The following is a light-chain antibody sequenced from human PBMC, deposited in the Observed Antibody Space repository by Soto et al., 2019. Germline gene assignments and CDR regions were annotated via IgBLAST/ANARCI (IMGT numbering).Light chain of an antibody. J-gene: IGKJ1*01. CDR3: QQYNNWQT. CDR2: GAF. V-gene: IGKV3-15*01. CDR1: RSVSSN. Sequence: EIVMTQSPATLSVSPGERATLSCRASRSVSSNLAWYQQKPGQAPRLLIYGAFTRATGIPARFSGSGSGTEFTLTISSLQSEDFAVYYCQQYNNWQTFGQGTKVEIK.